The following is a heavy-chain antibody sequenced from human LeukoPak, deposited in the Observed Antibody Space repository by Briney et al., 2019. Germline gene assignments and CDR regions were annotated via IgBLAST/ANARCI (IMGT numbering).Heavy chain of an antibody. V-gene: IGHV3-11*01. CDR3: AKDPIVDTIEPRDFDY. J-gene: IGHJ4*02. CDR1: GLTFSDYY. D-gene: IGHD5-12*01. CDR2: ISSSGSTI. Sequence: PGGSLRLSCAASGLTFSDYYMSWIRQAPGKGLEWVSYISSSGSTIYYADSVKGRFTISRDNSKNTLYLQMNSLRAEDTAVYYCAKDPIVDTIEPRDFDYWGQGTLVTVSS.